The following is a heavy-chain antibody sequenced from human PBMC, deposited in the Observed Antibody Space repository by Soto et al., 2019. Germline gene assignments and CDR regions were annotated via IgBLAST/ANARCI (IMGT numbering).Heavy chain of an antibody. CDR1: GFTFSSYS. Sequence: GGSLRLSCAASGFTFSSYSMNWVRQAPGKGLEWVSSISSSSSYIYYADSVKGRFTISRDNAENSLYLQMNSLRAEDTAVYYCARIKSYGDYGRENYFDYWGQGTLVTVSS. D-gene: IGHD4-17*01. J-gene: IGHJ4*02. CDR2: ISSSSSYI. CDR3: ARIKSYGDYGRENYFDY. V-gene: IGHV3-21*01.